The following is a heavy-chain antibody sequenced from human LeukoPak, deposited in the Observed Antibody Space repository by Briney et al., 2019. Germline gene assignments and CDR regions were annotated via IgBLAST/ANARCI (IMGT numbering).Heavy chain of an antibody. J-gene: IGHJ4*02. V-gene: IGHV1-2*02. CDR1: GYTFTGYY. Sequence: GASVKVSCKASGYTFTGYYMHWVRQAPGQGPEWMGWINPNSGGTNYAQKFQGRITMTRDTSISTAYMELSRLRSDDTAVYYCARDYPIEYSSSSVGWKDYWGQGTLVTVSS. CDR2: INPNSGGT. CDR3: ARDYPIEYSSSSVGWKDY. D-gene: IGHD6-6*01.